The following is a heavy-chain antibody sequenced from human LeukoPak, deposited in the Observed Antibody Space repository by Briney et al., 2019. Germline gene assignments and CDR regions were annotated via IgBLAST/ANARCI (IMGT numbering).Heavy chain of an antibody. CDR3: ARDSCSSTSCLSIDDY. V-gene: IGHV1-2*02. CDR2: INPNSGGT. D-gene: IGHD2-2*01. CDR1: GYTFVAYY. Sequence: ASVKVSCKASGYTFVAYYMHWVRQAPGQGLEWMGWINPNSGGTNYAQKFQGRVTMTRDTSLSTVYMELSRLRSDDTAVYYCARDSCSSTSCLSIDDYWGQGTLVTVSS. J-gene: IGHJ4*02.